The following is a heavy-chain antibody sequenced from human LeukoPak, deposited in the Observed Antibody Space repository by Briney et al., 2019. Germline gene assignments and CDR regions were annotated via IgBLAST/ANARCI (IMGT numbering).Heavy chain of an antibody. V-gene: IGHV4-34*01. Sequence: SETLSLTCAVYGGSFSGYYWSWIRQPPGKGLEWIGEINHSGSTNYNPSLKSRVTISVDTSKNQFSLKLSSVTAADTAVYYCARDAYSSPMDVWGKETTVTVSS. CDR2: INHSGST. D-gene: IGHD5-18*01. J-gene: IGHJ6*03. CDR1: GGSFSGYY. CDR3: ARDAYSSPMDV.